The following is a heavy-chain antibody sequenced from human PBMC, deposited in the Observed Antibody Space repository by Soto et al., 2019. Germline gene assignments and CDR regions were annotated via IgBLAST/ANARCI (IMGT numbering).Heavy chain of an antibody. D-gene: IGHD2-2*01. CDR2: INADGTTT. J-gene: IGHJ4*02. CDR3: AKGDIVVVPAPSDY. V-gene: IGHV3-74*03. CDR1: GFTFNKYW. Sequence: GGSLRLSCAASGFTFNKYWMHWVRQVPGKSFVWVSRINADGTTTTYADSVRGRFTISRDDTKKTLFLQMNTLRAEDTAVYYCAKGDIVVVPAPSDYWGQGTLVTVSS.